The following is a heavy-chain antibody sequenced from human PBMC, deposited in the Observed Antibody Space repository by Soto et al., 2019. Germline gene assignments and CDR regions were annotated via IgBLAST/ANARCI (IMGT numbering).Heavy chain of an antibody. Sequence: GGSLRLSCAASGFTFSSYGMHWVRQAPGKGLEWVAVIWYDGSNKYYADSVKGRFTISRDNSKNTLYLQMNSLRDEDTAVYYCVREGLGPMTTVTKTEYFQHWGQGTLVTVSS. CDR1: GFTFSSYG. CDR2: IWYDGSNK. V-gene: IGHV3-33*01. J-gene: IGHJ1*01. CDR3: VREGLGPMTTVTKTEYFQH. D-gene: IGHD4-17*01.